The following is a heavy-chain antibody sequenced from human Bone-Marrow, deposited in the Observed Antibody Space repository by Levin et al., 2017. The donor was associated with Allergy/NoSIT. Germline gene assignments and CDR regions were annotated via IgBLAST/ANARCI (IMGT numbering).Heavy chain of an antibody. V-gene: IGHV3-23*01. CDR1: GFIFSSSA. D-gene: IGHD3/OR15-3a*01. J-gene: IGHJ3*02. CDR2: ISGSDDST. CDR3: AKVRRGLDAFDI. Sequence: AASVKVSCAASGFIFSSSAMSWVRQAPGKGLEWVSSISGSDDSTYYTDSVKGRLTISRDNSKNTIYLQMNSLRAADTAVYYCAKVRRGLDAFDIWGQGTMVTVSS.